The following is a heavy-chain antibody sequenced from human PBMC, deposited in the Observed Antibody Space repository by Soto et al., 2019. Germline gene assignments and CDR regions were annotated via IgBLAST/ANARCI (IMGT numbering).Heavy chain of an antibody. D-gene: IGHD1-1*01. CDR3: ARDQRVWKNWFDP. CDR1: GFIFRSYE. J-gene: IGHJ5*02. CDR2: ISSSSSTI. Sequence: GGSLRLSCAASGFIFRSYEMHWVRQAPGKGLEWVSYISSSSSTIYYADSVKGRFTISRDNAKNSLYLQMNSLRDEDTAVYYCARDQRVWKNWFDPWGQGTLVTVSS. V-gene: IGHV3-48*02.